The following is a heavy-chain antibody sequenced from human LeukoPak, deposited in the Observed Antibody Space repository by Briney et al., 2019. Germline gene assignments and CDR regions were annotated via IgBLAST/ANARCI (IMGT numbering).Heavy chain of an antibody. CDR1: GGSFSGYY. Sequence: SETLSLTCAVYGGSFSGYYWSWIRQPPGKGLEWMGEINHSGSTNYNPSLKSRVTISVDTSKNQFSLELSSVTAADTAVYYCARGGRAAAARGYFDYWGQGTLVTVSS. D-gene: IGHD6-13*01. CDR3: ARGGRAAAARGYFDY. CDR2: INHSGST. V-gene: IGHV4-34*01. J-gene: IGHJ4*02.